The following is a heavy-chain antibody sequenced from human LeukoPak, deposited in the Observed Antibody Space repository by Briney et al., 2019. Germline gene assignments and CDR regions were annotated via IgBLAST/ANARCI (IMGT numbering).Heavy chain of an antibody. D-gene: IGHD2-2*01. Sequence: ASVKVSCKASRNIFTGYFIHWVQQAPGQGLEWMGWINPKNGGTNPAEKFQGRVTMTRDTSLSTAFMGLTGLTSDDTAVYFCAREPPYTGHCDITTCDVSRFDLWGQGTLVTVSS. J-gene: IGHJ4*02. CDR1: RNIFTGYF. V-gene: IGHV1-2*02. CDR2: INPKNGGT. CDR3: AREPPYTGHCDITTCDVSRFDL.